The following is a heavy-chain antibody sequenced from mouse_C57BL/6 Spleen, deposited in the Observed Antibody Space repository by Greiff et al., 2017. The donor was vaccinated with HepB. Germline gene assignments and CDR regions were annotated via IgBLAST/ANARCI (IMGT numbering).Heavy chain of an antibody. J-gene: IGHJ4*01. V-gene: IGHV8-8*01. CDR2: IWWDDDK. Sequence: QVTLKECGPGILQPSQTLSLTCSFSGFSLSTFGMGVGWIRQPSGKGLEWLAHIWWDDDKYYNPALKSRLTISKDTSKNQVFLKIANVDTADTATYYCARTRTAQANYYAMDYWGQGTSVTVSS. CDR3: ARTRTAQANYYAMDY. D-gene: IGHD3-2*02. CDR1: GFSLSTFGMG.